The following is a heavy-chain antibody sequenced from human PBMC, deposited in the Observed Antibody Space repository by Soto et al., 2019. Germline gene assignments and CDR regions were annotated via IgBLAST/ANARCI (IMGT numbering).Heavy chain of an antibody. D-gene: IGHD2-2*02. J-gene: IGHJ6*03. CDR3: ARRGKYCSSTSCYRNYYYYMDV. Sequence: GGSLRLSCAASGFTFSSYGMHWVRQAPGKGLEWVAVIWYDGSNKYYADSVKGRFTISRDNSKNTLYLQMNSLRAEDTAVYYRARRGKYCSSTSCYRNYYYYMDVWGKGTTVTVSS. CDR2: IWYDGSNK. V-gene: IGHV3-33*01. CDR1: GFTFSSYG.